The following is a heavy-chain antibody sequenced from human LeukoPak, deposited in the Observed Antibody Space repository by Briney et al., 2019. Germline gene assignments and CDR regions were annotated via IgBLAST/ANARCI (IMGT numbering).Heavy chain of an antibody. V-gene: IGHV1-69*04. CDR3: ARGVVPAAITCWFDP. CDR1: GGTFSSYA. J-gene: IGHJ5*02. CDR2: IIPILGIA. D-gene: IGHD2-2*01. Sequence: ASVKVSCKASGGTFSSYAISRVRQAPGQGLEWMGRIIPILGIANYAQKFQGRVTITADKSTSTAYMELSSLRSEDTAVYYCARGVVPAAITCWFDPWGQGTLVTVSS.